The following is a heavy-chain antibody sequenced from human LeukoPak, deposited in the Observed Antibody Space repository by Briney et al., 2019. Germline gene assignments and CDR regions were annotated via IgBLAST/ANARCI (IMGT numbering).Heavy chain of an antibody. CDR3: ASASRMRYGGYALDY. CDR2: IIPIFGTA. V-gene: IGHV1-69*13. CDR1: GYTFTSYG. D-gene: IGHD5-12*01. Sequence: ASVKVSCKASGYTFTSYGISWVRQAPGQGLEWMGGIIPIFGTANYAQKFQGRVTITADESTSTAYTELSSLRSEDTAVYYCASASRMRYGGYALDYWGQGTLVTVSS. J-gene: IGHJ4*02.